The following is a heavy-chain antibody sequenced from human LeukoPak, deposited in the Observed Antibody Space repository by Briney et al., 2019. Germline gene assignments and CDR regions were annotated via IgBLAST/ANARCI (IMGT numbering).Heavy chain of an antibody. CDR2: INTNTGNP. V-gene: IGHV7-4-1*02. CDR1: GYTFTSYA. J-gene: IGHJ6*03. CDR3: ARGRGATTFNYYYMDV. D-gene: IGHD1-26*01. Sequence: ASVKVPCKASGYTFTSYAMNWVRQAPGQGLEWMGWINTNTGNPTYAQGFTGRFVFSLDTSVSTAYLQFSSLKAEDTAVYYCARGRGATTFNYYYMDVWGKGTTVTVSS.